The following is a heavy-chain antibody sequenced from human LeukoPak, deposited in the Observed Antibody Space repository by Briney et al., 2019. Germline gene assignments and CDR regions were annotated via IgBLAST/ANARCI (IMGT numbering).Heavy chain of an antibody. Sequence: PSETLSLTCTVSGGSISSYYWSWIRQPAGKGLEWIGYIYYSGSTNYNPSLKSRVTISVDTSKNQFSLKLSSVTAADTAVYYCARGGLGREAFDIWGQGTMVTVSS. CDR3: ARGGLGREAFDI. CDR2: IYYSGST. J-gene: IGHJ3*02. CDR1: GGSISSYY. D-gene: IGHD7-27*01. V-gene: IGHV4-59*01.